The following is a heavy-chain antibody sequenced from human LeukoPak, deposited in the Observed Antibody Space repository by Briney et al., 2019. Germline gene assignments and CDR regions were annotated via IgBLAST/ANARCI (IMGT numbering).Heavy chain of an antibody. D-gene: IGHD5-24*01. J-gene: IGHJ4*02. Sequence: GGSLRLSCAASGFTFSSDSMNWFRQAPGKGLEWVSSISSSSSYIYYADSVKGRFTISRDNAKNSLYLQMNSLRAEDTAVYYCARDAEMATISSYFDYWGQGTLVTVSS. CDR1: GFTFSSDS. CDR3: ARDAEMATISSYFDY. V-gene: IGHV3-21*01. CDR2: ISSSSSYI.